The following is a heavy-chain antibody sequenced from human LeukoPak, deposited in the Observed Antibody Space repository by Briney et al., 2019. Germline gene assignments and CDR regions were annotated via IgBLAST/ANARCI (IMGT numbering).Heavy chain of an antibody. CDR3: ARGIQWLRRGGFDY. D-gene: IGHD5-12*01. Sequence: WIGEINHSGSTNYNPSLKSRVTISVDTSKNQFSLKLSSVTAADTAVYYCARGIQWLRRGGFDYWGQGTLVTVSS. J-gene: IGHJ4*02. CDR2: INHSGST. V-gene: IGHV4-34*01.